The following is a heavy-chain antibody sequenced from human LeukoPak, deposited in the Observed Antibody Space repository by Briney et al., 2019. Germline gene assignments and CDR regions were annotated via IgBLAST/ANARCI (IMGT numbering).Heavy chain of an antibody. CDR3: VRGKGWLDP. V-gene: IGHV3-7*03. CDR2: IIQDGSEK. CDR1: GFTFSNNW. J-gene: IGHJ5*02. Sequence: PGGSLRLSCAASGFTFSNNWMSWVRQAPGKGLEWAANIIQDGSEKNYVDSVKGRFTISRDNAKNSVYLQMNSLRAEDTAVYYCVRGKGWLDPWGQGTLVTVSS.